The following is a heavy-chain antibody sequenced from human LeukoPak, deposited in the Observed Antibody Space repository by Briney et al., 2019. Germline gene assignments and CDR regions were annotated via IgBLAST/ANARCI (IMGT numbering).Heavy chain of an antibody. Sequence: ASVKVSCKASGYTFTSYGISWVRQAPGKGLEWMGGFDPEDGETIYAQKFQGKVTMTEDTSTDTAYMDLSSLRSEDTAVYYCATEVTGSYSHWGQGTLVTVSS. CDR1: GYTFTSYG. CDR2: FDPEDGET. J-gene: IGHJ4*02. D-gene: IGHD1-26*01. V-gene: IGHV1-24*01. CDR3: ATEVTGSYSH.